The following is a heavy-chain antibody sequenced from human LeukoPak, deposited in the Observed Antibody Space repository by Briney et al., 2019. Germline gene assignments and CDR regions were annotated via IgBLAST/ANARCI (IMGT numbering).Heavy chain of an antibody. J-gene: IGHJ4*02. Sequence: GGSLRLSCVASGFTFRSYSMNWVRQAPGKGLEWVSYITSGSSPIYYADSVKGRFTISRDNAKNSLYLQMNSLRDEDTAVYYCARRAYGDDSFDYWGQGTLVTVSS. D-gene: IGHD4-17*01. V-gene: IGHV3-48*02. CDR1: GFTFRSYS. CDR3: ARRAYGDDSFDY. CDR2: ITSGSSPI.